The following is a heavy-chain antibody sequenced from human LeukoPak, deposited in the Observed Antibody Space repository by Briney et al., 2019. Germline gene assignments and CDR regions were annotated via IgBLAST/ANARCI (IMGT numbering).Heavy chain of an antibody. Sequence: SETLSLTCTVSGGSISNYYWSWIRQPPGKELEWIGYISYSGNTDSNPSLKSRVTISVDTSKNQFSLKLSSVTAADTAVYYCARGGGSSWSTIGFDYWGQGTLVTVSS. CDR3: ARGGGSSWSTIGFDY. CDR2: ISYSGNT. D-gene: IGHD6-13*01. CDR1: GGSISNYY. V-gene: IGHV4-59*08. J-gene: IGHJ4*02.